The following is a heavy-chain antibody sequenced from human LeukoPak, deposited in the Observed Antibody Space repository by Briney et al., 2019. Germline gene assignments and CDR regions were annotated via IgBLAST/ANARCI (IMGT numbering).Heavy chain of an antibody. CDR1: GGSISSGGYY. CDR3: ARPQSLIAAAAPFDY. Sequence: SETLSLTCTVSGGSISSGGYYWSWIRQHPGKGLEWIGYIYYSGSTYYNPSLKSRVTISVDTSKNQFSLKLSSVTAADTAVYYCARPQSLIAAAAPFDYWGQGTLVTVSS. CDR2: IYYSGST. J-gene: IGHJ4*02. V-gene: IGHV4-31*03. D-gene: IGHD6-13*01.